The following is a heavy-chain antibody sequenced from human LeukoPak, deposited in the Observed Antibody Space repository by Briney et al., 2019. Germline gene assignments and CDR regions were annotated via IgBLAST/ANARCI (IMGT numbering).Heavy chain of an antibody. CDR3: TRDPILGAPDYFDY. CDR1: GFTFSSYS. Sequence: GGSLRLSCAASGFTFSSYSMNWVRQAPGKGLEWVSSISSSSSYIYYADSVKGRFTISRDNSKNTMYLQMNSLREEDTAVYYCTRDPILGAPDYFDYWGQGTLVTVSS. J-gene: IGHJ4*02. D-gene: IGHD1-26*01. V-gene: IGHV3-21*01. CDR2: ISSSSSYI.